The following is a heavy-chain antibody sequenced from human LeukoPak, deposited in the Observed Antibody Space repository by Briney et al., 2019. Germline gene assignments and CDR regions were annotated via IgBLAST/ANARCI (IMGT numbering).Heavy chain of an antibody. CDR1: GFTFSNSA. D-gene: IGHD2-2*01. CDR2: IGVGGGNT. CDR3: AVSGDLSSTSPIDY. Sequence: SVKVSCKTSGFTFSNSAIQWVRQARGQGLEWIEWIGVGGGNTNYAQRLQDRVTITRDMSSSTAYMELTSLRSEDTAVYYCAVSGDLSSTSPIDYWGQGTLVTVSS. J-gene: IGHJ4*02. V-gene: IGHV1-58*02.